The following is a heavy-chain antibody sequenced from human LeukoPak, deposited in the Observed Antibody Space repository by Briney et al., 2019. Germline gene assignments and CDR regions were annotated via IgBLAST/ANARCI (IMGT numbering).Heavy chain of an antibody. CDR3: ARGLYSDNSHHSDYYYMDV. V-gene: IGHV3-7*01. D-gene: IGHD5-12*01. J-gene: IGHJ6*03. Sequence: GGSLRLSCAASGFTFSSYWMSWVRQAPGKGLERVASIKEDGSETYYVESVKGRFTISRDNARNSLFLQMTSLRVEDTAMYHCARGLYSDNSHHSDYYYMDVWGKGTTVTVSS. CDR2: IKEDGSET. CDR1: GFTFSSYW.